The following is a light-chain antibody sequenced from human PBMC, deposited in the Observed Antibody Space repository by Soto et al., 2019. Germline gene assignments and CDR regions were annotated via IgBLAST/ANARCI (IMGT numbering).Light chain of an antibody. CDR3: SSYTSSSTLYV. Sequence: QSALTQPASVSGSPGQSITISCTGTSGDVGGYNYVSWYQQHPDKAPKLMIYDVSNRPSGVSNRFSGSKSGNTASLTISGLQAEDEADYYCSSYTSSSTLYVFVTGTKVTVL. CDR2: DVS. V-gene: IGLV2-14*01. CDR1: SGDVGGYNY. J-gene: IGLJ1*01.